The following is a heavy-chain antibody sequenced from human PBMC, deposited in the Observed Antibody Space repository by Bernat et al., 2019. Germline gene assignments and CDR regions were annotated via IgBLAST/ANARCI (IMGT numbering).Heavy chain of an antibody. J-gene: IGHJ4*02. V-gene: IGHV3-48*02. CDR2: ITSGSSTI. CDR1: GFSFSSYS. Sequence: EVLLVESGGGLVQPGGSLRPSCAVSGFSFSSYSMNWVRQAPGKGLEWVSYITSGSSTIYYADSVKGRFTISRDNAKNSLYLQMNSLRDADTAVYYCARVRSGYYSDYWGQGTLVTVSS. CDR3: ARVRSGYYSDY. D-gene: IGHD3-22*01.